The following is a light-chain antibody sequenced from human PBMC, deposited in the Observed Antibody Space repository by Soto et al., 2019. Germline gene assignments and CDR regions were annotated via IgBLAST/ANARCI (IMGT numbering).Light chain of an antibody. CDR3: HQYGTSTWT. V-gene: IGKV3-20*01. J-gene: IGKJ1*01. Sequence: EIVLTQSPGTLSLSPGERATLSCRASQSVTYSFLAWYQQKPGQAPRLLIYGASSRPTGIPDRFSGSGSGTDFPLTISSLEPVDFAVYSCHQYGTSTWTFGQGTKVEIK. CDR1: QSVTYSF. CDR2: GAS.